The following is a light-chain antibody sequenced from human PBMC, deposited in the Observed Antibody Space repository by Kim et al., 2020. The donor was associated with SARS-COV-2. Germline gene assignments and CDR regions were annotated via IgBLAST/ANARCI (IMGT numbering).Light chain of an antibody. J-gene: IGLJ3*02. CDR1: KLGDKY. CDR3: QAWDSSTRV. Sequence: SYELTQPPSVSVSPGQTASITCSGDKLGDKYACWYQQKPGQSPVLVIYQDSKRPSGIPERFSGSNSGNTATLTISGTQAMDEADYYCQAWDSSTRVFGGGTKLGVL. CDR2: QDS. V-gene: IGLV3-1*01.